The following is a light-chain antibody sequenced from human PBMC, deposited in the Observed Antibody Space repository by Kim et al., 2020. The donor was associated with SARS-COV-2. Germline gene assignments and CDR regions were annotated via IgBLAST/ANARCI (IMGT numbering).Light chain of an antibody. CDR1: QSVSSY. CDR3: QQRSL. V-gene: IGKV3-11*01. J-gene: IGKJ5*01. CDR2: DAS. Sequence: ATLSLSPGERATLSCRASQSVSSYLAWYQQKPGQAPRLLIYDASNRATGIPARFSGSGSGTDFTLTISSLEPEDFAVYYCQQRSLFGQGTRLEIK.